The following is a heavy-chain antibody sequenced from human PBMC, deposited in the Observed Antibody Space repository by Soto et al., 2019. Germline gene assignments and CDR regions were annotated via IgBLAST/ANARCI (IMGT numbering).Heavy chain of an antibody. CDR1: GFSLNTSAVG. Sequence: QITLKESGPTLVKPTQTLTLTCTFSGFSLNTSAVGVGWIRQPPGKALEWLAPIYWDDDKRYNPSLKSRLTITKDTSKNQVVLKMTRMDPVDTGTYFCAHREGDDYVWGSYKDAFDSWGQGTMVTVSS. J-gene: IGHJ3*02. CDR3: AHREGDDYVWGSYKDAFDS. V-gene: IGHV2-5*02. D-gene: IGHD3-16*01. CDR2: IYWDDDK.